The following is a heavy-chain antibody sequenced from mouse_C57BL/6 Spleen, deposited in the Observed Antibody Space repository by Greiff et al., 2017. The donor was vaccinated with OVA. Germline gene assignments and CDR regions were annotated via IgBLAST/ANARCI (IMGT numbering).Heavy chain of an antibody. CDR3: ARDRVYYYGSSWGYAMDY. CDR1: GFTFSDYY. Sequence: VQLKESEGGLVQPGRSLKLSCTASGFTFSDYYMAWVRQVPEKGLEWVANINYDGSSTYYLDSLKSRFIISRDNAKNILYLQMSSLKSEDTATYYCARDRVYYYGSSWGYAMDYWGQGTSVTVSS. V-gene: IGHV5-16*01. D-gene: IGHD1-1*01. CDR2: INYDGSST. J-gene: IGHJ4*01.